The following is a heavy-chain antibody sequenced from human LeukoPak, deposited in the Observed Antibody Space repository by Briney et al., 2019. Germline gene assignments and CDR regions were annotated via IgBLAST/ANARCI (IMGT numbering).Heavy chain of an antibody. J-gene: IGHJ4*02. V-gene: IGHV3-48*02. CDR2: ISSSSITI. CDR3: TRDRSSGYPGSFDY. D-gene: IGHD3-22*01. CDR1: SFTFSSYN. Sequence: GGSLRLSCAASSFTFSSYNMNWVRQAPGKGLEGVSYISSSSITIYYTDSLKGRFTIARDNAKSSLYLQMDSLRDEDTAVYYCTRDRSSGYPGSFDYWGQGVLVTVSS.